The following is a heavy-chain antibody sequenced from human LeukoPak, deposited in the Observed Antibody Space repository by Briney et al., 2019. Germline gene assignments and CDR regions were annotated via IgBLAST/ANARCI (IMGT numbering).Heavy chain of an antibody. CDR3: ASTRGDYYYGMDV. J-gene: IGHJ6*02. Sequence: SETLSLTCAVSGGSISSGGYSWTWIPQPPGKGLEWIGYFYHSGSTYYNPSLKSRVTISVDRSKNQFSLKLTSVTAADTAVYYCASTRGDYYYGMDVWGQGTTVTVSS. CDR1: GGSISSGGYS. V-gene: IGHV4-30-2*01. CDR2: FYHSGST. D-gene: IGHD3-10*01.